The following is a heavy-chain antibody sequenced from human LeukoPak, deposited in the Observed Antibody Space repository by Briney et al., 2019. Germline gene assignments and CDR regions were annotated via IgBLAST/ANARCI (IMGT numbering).Heavy chain of an antibody. D-gene: IGHD2/OR15-2a*01. V-gene: IGHV3-48*02. Sequence: GGSLRLSCAASACTFRSNSMNWVRQAPGKGLEWISYITTSSSTIYYADSVKGRFTISRDNAKNSLYLQMNSLRDEDTAVYYCARGATNMAYFDCWGQGTLVIVSS. J-gene: IGHJ4*02. CDR2: ITTSSSTI. CDR1: ACTFRSNS. CDR3: ARGATNMAYFDC.